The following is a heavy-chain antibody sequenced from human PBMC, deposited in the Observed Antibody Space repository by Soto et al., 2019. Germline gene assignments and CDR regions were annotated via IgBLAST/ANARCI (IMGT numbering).Heavy chain of an antibody. CDR1: GGTFSSYT. CDR2: IIPILGIA. D-gene: IGHD6-19*01. Sequence: SVKVSCKASGGTFSSYTISWVRQAPGQGLEWMGRIIPILGIANYAQKFQGRVNITRDMSTSTAYMELSSLRSEDTAVYYCAADTYSSGWPRRYYHYMDVWGKGTTVNVSS. CDR3: AADTYSSGWPRRYYHYMDV. V-gene: IGHV1-69*02. J-gene: IGHJ6*03.